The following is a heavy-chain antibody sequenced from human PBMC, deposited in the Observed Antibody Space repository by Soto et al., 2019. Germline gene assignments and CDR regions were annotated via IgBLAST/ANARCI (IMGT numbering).Heavy chain of an antibody. D-gene: IGHD6-6*01. CDR2: INHSGST. Sequence: SETLSLTCAVYGGSFSGYYWSWIRQPPGKGLEWIGEINHSGSTNYNPSLKSRVTISVDTSKNQFSLKLSSVTAADTAVYYCARGWVSSSIILANWFDPWGQGTLVTVSS. CDR3: ARGWVSSSIILANWFDP. V-gene: IGHV4-34*01. CDR1: GGSFSGYY. J-gene: IGHJ5*02.